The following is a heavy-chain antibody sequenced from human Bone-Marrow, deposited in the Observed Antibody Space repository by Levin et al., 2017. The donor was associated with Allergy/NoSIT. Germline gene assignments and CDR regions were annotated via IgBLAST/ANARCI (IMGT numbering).Heavy chain of an antibody. V-gene: IGHV3-48*03. J-gene: IGHJ4*02. CDR1: GFTFSDYE. CDR3: ASQYGGVAQMYCFEY. D-gene: IGHD2-15*01. Sequence: GGSLRLSCAASGFTFSDYEMNWVRQAPGKGLEWVSYISSNGRTRYYADSVKGRFTISRDNARNSLYLQMNSLRDEDTAVYFCASQYGGVAQMYCFEYWGQGALVTVSS. CDR2: ISSNGRTR.